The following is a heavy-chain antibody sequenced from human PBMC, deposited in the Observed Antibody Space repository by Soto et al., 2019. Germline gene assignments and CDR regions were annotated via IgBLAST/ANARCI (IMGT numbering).Heavy chain of an antibody. V-gene: IGHV3-48*01. CDR3: ARDREYCSGDKCYETGSAY. CDR2: ISRSSNTI. Sequence: PGGSLRLSCAASGFSFSSYSMNWFRQAPGKGLEWVSYISRSSNTINYADSVKGRFTISRDNAKNSLFLQMNSLRAEDTAVYFCARDREYCSGDKCYETGSAYWGQGTLVTVSS. D-gene: IGHD2-15*01. CDR1: GFSFSSYS. J-gene: IGHJ4*02.